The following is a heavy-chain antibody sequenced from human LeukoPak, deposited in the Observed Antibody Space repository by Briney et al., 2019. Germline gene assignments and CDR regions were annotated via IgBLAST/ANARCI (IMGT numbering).Heavy chain of an antibody. Sequence: GASVKVSCKASGGTFSSYTISWVRQAPGQGLEWMGRIIPSLGIANGAQKFQGRVTITSDKSTSTAYMELSSLTSEDTAVYYCARDYVTCSGGSCYNYFDYWGQGTLVTVSS. J-gene: IGHJ4*02. V-gene: IGHV1-69*04. CDR1: GGTFSSYT. D-gene: IGHD2-15*01. CDR3: ARDYVTCSGGSCYNYFDY. CDR2: IIPSLGIA.